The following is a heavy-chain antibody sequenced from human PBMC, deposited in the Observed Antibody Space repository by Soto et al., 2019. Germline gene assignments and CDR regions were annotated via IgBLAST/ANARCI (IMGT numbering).Heavy chain of an antibody. D-gene: IGHD3-3*01. CDR1: GFTFSSYW. CDR3: ASDQFRFLDYYYYYMDV. CDR2: IKGDGSEK. V-gene: IGHV3-7*01. Sequence: GGSLRLSCAASGFTFSSYWMSWVRQAPGKGLEWVANIKGDGSEKYYADSVKGRFTISRDNAKSSLYLQMNTLRAEDTAVYYCASDQFRFLDYYYYYMDVWGKGTTVTVSS. J-gene: IGHJ6*03.